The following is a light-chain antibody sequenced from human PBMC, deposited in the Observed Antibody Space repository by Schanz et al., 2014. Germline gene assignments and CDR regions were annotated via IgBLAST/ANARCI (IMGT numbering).Light chain of an antibody. CDR1: SSNIGKYY. CDR2: DND. V-gene: IGLV1-51*01. J-gene: IGLJ3*02. CDR3: GTWDSSLSVVV. Sequence: QSALTQPPSFSAAPGQKVTISCSGSSSNIGKYYVSWYQQFPGTVPKLLIYDNDKRPSGIADRFSGSKSGASATLVITGLQTGDEANYFCGTWDSSLSVVVFGGGTKLTVL.